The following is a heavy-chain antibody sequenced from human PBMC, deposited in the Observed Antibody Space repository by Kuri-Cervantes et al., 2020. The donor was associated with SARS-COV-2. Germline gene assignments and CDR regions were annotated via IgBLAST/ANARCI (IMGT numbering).Heavy chain of an antibody. V-gene: IGHV3-64D*09. Sequence: GESLKISCSASGFTFSIYAMHWVRQAPGRGLEYVSAIGRNGGSTYYADSVKGRFTVSRDNSKNTLYLQMSSLRAEDTAVYYCVSGFLSGRITSPGYWGQGTRVTVSS. CDR3: VSGFLSGRITSPGY. D-gene: IGHD1-14*01. CDR2: IGRNGGST. CDR1: GFTFSIYA. J-gene: IGHJ4*02.